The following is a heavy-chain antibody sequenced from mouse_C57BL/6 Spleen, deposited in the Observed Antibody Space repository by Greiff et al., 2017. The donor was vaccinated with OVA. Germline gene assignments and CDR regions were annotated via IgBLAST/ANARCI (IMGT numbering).Heavy chain of an antibody. Sequence: EVKLVESGGDLVKPGGSLKLSCAASGFTFSSYGMSWVRQTPDKRLEWVATISSGGSYTYYPDSVQGRFTISRDNAKNTLYLQMSSLKSEDTAMYYCARPNYYGKNYAMDYWGQGTSVTVSS. CDR2: ISSGGSYT. D-gene: IGHD1-1*01. V-gene: IGHV5-6*01. J-gene: IGHJ4*01. CDR1: GFTFSSYG. CDR3: ARPNYYGKNYAMDY.